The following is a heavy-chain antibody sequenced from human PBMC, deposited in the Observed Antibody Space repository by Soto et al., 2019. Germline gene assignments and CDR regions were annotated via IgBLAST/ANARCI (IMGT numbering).Heavy chain of an antibody. CDR1: GFTFSSYV. J-gene: IGHJ6*02. CDR2: ISYDGNNK. V-gene: IGHV3-30-3*01. CDR3: ARAGCDGGSCYTLVGLRYGMDV. D-gene: IGHD2-15*01. Sequence: QVQLVESGGGVVQPGRSLRLSCAASGFTFSSYVMHWVRQAPGKGLEWVAVISYDGNNKYYADSVKGRFTISRVNSKNTLYLQMNSLGAEDTAVYYCARAGCDGGSCYTLVGLRYGMDVWGQGTTVTVSS.